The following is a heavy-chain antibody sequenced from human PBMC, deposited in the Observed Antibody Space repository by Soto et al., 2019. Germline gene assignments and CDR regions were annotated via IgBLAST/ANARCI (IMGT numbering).Heavy chain of an antibody. V-gene: IGHV3-49*04. Sequence: PGGSLRLSCTASGFTFEDYALSWVRQAPGKGLEWVGFIRAKVSGGATHYATSVAGRVTISRDDSRNIAYLQIDNPRSDDTGVYFCARGELFFALWGQGTLVTVSS. CDR1: GFTFEDYA. CDR3: ARGELFFAL. D-gene: IGHD3-10*01. CDR2: IRAKVSGGAT. J-gene: IGHJ4*02.